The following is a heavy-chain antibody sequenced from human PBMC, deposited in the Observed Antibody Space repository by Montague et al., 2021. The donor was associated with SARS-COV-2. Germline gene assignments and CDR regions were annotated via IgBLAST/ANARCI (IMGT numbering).Heavy chain of an antibody. CDR3: ARPREAISDAFDI. Sequence: SLRLSCAASGFTFSSYGMHWVRQAPGKGLEWVAVIWYDGSNKYYADSVKGRFTIPRDNSKNTLYLQMNSLRAEDTAVYYCARPREAISDAFDIWGQGTMVTVSS. V-gene: IGHV3-33*01. J-gene: IGHJ3*02. D-gene: IGHD1-26*01. CDR2: IWYDGSNK. CDR1: GFTFSSYG.